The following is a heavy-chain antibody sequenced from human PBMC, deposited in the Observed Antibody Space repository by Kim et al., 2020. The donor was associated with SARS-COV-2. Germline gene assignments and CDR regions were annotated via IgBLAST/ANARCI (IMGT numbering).Heavy chain of an antibody. J-gene: IGHJ3*02. CDR3: AREGAGRSSSAPGAFDI. CDR1: GFTFSSYG. CDR2: IWYDGSNK. D-gene: IGHD6-13*01. V-gene: IGHV3-33*01. Sequence: GGSLRLSCAASGFTFSSYGMHWVRQAPGKGLEWVAVIWYDGSNKYYADSVKGRFTISRDNSKNTLYLQMNSLRAEDTAVYYCAREGAGRSSSAPGAFDIWGQGTMVTVSS.